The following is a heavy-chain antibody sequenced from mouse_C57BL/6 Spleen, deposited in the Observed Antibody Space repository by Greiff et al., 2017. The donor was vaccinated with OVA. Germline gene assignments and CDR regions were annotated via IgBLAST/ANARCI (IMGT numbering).Heavy chain of an antibody. V-gene: IGHV1-64*01. Sequence: VQLQQPGAELVKPGASVKLSCKASGYTFTSYWMHWVKQRPGQGLEWIGMIHPNSGSTNYNEKFKSKATLTVDKSSSTAYMQLSSLTSEDSAVYYCARYHYSNQGYYFDYWGQGTTLTVSS. CDR3: ARYHYSNQGYYFDY. CDR2: IHPNSGST. J-gene: IGHJ2*01. CDR1: GYTFTSYW. D-gene: IGHD2-5*01.